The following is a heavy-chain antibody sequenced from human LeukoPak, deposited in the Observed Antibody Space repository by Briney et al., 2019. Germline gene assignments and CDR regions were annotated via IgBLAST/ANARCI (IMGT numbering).Heavy chain of an antibody. J-gene: IGHJ4*02. V-gene: IGHV1-18*01. CDR1: GYTFTSYG. D-gene: IGHD3-22*01. Sequence: ASVKVSCKASGYTFTSYGISWVRQAPGQGLEWMGWISAYNGNTNYAQKLQGRVTMTTDTSTSTAYMGLRRLRYDDTAVYYCARVPRGLYYDSSGYYGFDYWGQGTLVTVSS. CDR2: ISAYNGNT. CDR3: ARVPRGLYYDSSGYYGFDY.